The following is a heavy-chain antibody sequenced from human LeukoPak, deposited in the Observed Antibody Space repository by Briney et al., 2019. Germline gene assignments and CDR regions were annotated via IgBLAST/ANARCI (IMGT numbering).Heavy chain of an antibody. D-gene: IGHD1-26*01. Sequence: ASVKVSCKASGGTCSSYAISWVRQAPGQGLEWMGGIIPIFGTANYAQKFQGRVTITTDESTSTAYMELSSLRSEDTAVYYCARGVGATGGDYWSQGTLVTVSS. J-gene: IGHJ4*02. V-gene: IGHV1-69*05. CDR1: GGTCSSYA. CDR3: ARGVGATGGDY. CDR2: IIPIFGTA.